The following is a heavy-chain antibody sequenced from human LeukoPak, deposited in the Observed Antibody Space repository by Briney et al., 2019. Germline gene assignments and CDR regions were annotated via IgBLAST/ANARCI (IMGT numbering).Heavy chain of an antibody. CDR1: GFTFSTHW. CDR2: INQAGTEK. J-gene: IGHJ4*02. Sequence: GGSLRLSCAASGFTFSTHWMTWVRQAPGKGLEWVANINQAGTEKYYVDSVKGRFTISRDNAKNSLYLQMNSLRAEDTAVYYCARGTLNIPGEHGAFDYWGQGTLVTVSS. D-gene: IGHD1-14*01. CDR3: ARGTLNIPGEHGAFDY. V-gene: IGHV3-7*01.